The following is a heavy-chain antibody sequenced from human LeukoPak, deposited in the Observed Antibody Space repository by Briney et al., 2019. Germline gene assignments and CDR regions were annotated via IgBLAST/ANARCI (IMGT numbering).Heavy chain of an antibody. CDR1: GFTFSSYA. Sequence: GGSLRLSCAASGFTFSSYAMSWVRQAPGQGLEWISAISGSGGSTYYADSVKGRFTISRDNSKNTLYLQMNSLRAEDTAVYYCVKVAGAEYFQHWGQGTLVTVSS. CDR2: ISGSGGST. CDR3: VKVAGAEYFQH. V-gene: IGHV3-23*01. J-gene: IGHJ1*01. D-gene: IGHD6-19*01.